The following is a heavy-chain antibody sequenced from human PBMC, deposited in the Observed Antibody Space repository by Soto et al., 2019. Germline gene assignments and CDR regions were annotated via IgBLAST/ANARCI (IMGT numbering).Heavy chain of an antibody. D-gene: IGHD6-19*01. CDR3: AREYIVSSGWYRDNWFDP. J-gene: IGHJ5*02. CDR1: GYTFTSYG. V-gene: IGHV1-18*04. CDR2: ISAYSGNT. Sequence: GASVKVSCKASGYTFTSYGISWVRQAPGQGLEWMGWISAYSGNTNYAQKLQGRVTMTTDTSTSTAYMELRSLRSDDTAVYYCAREYIVSSGWYRDNWFDPWGQGTLVTVSS.